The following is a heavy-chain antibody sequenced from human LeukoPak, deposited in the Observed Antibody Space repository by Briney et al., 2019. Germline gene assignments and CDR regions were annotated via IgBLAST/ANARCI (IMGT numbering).Heavy chain of an antibody. CDR3: ATASYCGGDCYSFYYYYMDV. CDR2: IIPIFGTA. CDR1: GYTFTGYY. Sequence: GASVKVSCKAPGYTFTGYYMHRVRQAPGQGLEWMGGIIPIFGTANYAQKFQGTVTITTDESTSTAYMELSSLRSEDTAVYYCATASYCGGDCYSFYYYYMDVWGKGTTVTVSS. V-gene: IGHV1-69*05. J-gene: IGHJ6*03. D-gene: IGHD2-21*02.